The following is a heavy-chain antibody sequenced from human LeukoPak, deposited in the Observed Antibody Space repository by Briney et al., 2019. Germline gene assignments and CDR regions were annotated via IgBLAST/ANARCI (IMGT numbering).Heavy chain of an antibody. CDR2: INPNSGDT. V-gene: IGHV1-2*02. J-gene: IGHJ4*02. D-gene: IGHD3-16*01. CDR3: ARVRYRLAETYIDY. CDR1: GYIFAGYY. Sequence: ASVKASCKASGYIFAGYYMHWVRQAPGQGLEWMGWINPNSGDTNYAQKFQGRVTMTRDMSISTAYMELSRLRSDDTAVYYCARVRYRLAETYIDYWGQGTLVTVSS.